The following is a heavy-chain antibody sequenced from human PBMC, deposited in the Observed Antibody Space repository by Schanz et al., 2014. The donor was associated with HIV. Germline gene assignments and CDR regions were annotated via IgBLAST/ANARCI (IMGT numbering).Heavy chain of an antibody. D-gene: IGHD6-13*01. J-gene: IGHJ5*02. CDR1: GFTFSSYA. Sequence: VQLVESGGGSVQPGGSLRLSCAASGFTFSSYAMTWVRQAPGKGLDWVSTISGSDGDTYYADSVKGRFTISRDNSKNTLYLQMNSLSPEDTAVYYCAKDKSRHTYSSSSIFDPWGQGTLVTVSS. V-gene: IGHV3-23*04. CDR3: AKDKSRHTYSSSSIFDP. CDR2: ISGSDGDT.